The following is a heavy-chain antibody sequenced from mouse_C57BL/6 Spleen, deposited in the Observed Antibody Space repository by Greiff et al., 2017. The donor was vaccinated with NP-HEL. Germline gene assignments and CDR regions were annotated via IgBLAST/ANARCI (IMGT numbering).Heavy chain of an antibody. Sequence: VQLQQSGPELVKPGASVKIPCKASGYTFTDYNMDWVKQSHGKSLEWIGDINPNNGGTIYNQKFKGKATLTVDKSSSTAYMELRSLTSEDTAVYYCARRGFTTALGDFDVWGTGTTVTVSS. J-gene: IGHJ1*03. D-gene: IGHD1-2*01. CDR1: GYTFTDYN. CDR2: INPNNGGT. V-gene: IGHV1-18*01. CDR3: ARRGFTTALGDFDV.